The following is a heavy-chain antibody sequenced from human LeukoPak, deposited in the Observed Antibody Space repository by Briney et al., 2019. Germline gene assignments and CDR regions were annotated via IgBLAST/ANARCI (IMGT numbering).Heavy chain of an antibody. CDR2: IHANSGKA. V-gene: IGHV1-8*01. D-gene: IGHD4-23*01. J-gene: IGHJ4*02. CDR1: VYTFRNYE. CDR3: ARGHYGGNRYFDN. Sequence: ASVRVSFTTSVYTFRNYEINWVRQAPGLGLEWVAWIHANSGKAGSAQKFQGRVTLTRDTSTETAFMELSGLTSDHSATYFCARGHYGGNRYFDNWGQGTLVTVSS.